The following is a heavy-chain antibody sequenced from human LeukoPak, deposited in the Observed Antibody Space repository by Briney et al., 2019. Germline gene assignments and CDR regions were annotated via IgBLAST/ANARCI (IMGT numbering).Heavy chain of an antibody. D-gene: IGHD3-3*01. CDR1: GGSISSYY. V-gene: IGHV4-59*08. CDR3: ARHPPLTTYFDY. Sequence: SETLSLTCTVSGGSISSYYWSWIRQPPGKGLEWIGYIYYSGSTNYNPPLKSRVTISVDTSKNQFSLKLSSVTAADTAVYYCARHPPLTTYFDYWGQGTLVTVSS. J-gene: IGHJ4*02. CDR2: IYYSGST.